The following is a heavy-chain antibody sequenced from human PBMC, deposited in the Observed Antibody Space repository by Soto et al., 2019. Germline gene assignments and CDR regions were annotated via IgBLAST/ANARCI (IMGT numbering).Heavy chain of an antibody. J-gene: IGHJ5*02. Sequence: GGSLRLSCAASGFIFSNYGMHWVRQAPGKWLEWVSVVSSAGSTEYYADSVKGRFTISRDNSKNTAYLQMNSLKTDDTAVYYCTTMYYDILTGGNWFDPWGQGTLVTVSS. V-gene: IGHV3-30*03. CDR2: VSSAGSTE. CDR3: TTMYYDILTGGNWFDP. CDR1: GFIFSNYG. D-gene: IGHD3-9*01.